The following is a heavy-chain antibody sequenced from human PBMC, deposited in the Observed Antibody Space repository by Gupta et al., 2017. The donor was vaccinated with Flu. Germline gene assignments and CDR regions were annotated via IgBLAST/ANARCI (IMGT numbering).Heavy chain of an antibody. J-gene: IGHJ4*02. CDR2: IYYSGTT. D-gene: IGHD4-17*01. CDR3: ARMDRYGDNDAGHDD. V-gene: IGHV4-59*01. CDR1: GGSIASYH. Sequence: QVQLQESGPGLVKPSETLSLTCTVSGGSIASYHWSWIRQPPGKGLEWIGYIYYSGTTNYNPALKSRVTISVDTSKNQLSLKLSSVTAADTAVYYCARMDRYGDNDAGHDDWGQGTTVTVSS.